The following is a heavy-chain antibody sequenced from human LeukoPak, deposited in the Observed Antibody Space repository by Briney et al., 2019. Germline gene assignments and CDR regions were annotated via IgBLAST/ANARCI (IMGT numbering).Heavy chain of an antibody. Sequence: SGRSLRLSCAASGFTFSSYGMHWVRQAPGKGLEWVAAIWYDGSNKYYADSVKGRFTISRDNSKNTLYLQMNSLRAEDTAVYYCAKVAATPYYYYYMDVWGKGTTVTVSS. CDR2: IWYDGSNK. D-gene: IGHD2-15*01. CDR3: AKVAATPYYYYYMDV. CDR1: GFTFSSYG. J-gene: IGHJ6*03. V-gene: IGHV3-33*06.